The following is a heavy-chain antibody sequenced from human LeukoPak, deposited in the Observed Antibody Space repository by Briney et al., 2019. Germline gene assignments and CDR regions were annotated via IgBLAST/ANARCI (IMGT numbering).Heavy chain of an antibody. CDR3: ARDREYSYGFYNPFFDY. CDR2: IKQDGSEK. J-gene: IGHJ4*02. D-gene: IGHD5-18*01. V-gene: IGHV3-7*01. Sequence: GGSLRLSCAASGFTFSSYWMSWVRQAPGKGLEWVANIKQDGSEKYYVDSVKGRFTISRDNAKNSLYLQMNSLRAEDTAVYYCARDREYSYGFYNPFFDYWGQGTLVTVSS. CDR1: GFTFSSYW.